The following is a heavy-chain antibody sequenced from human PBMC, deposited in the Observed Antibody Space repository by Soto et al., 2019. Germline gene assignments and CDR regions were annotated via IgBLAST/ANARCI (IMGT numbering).Heavy chain of an antibody. V-gene: IGHV3-11*01. CDR3: ASKQLVLGDGFDI. CDR1: GFTLSDYP. D-gene: IGHD6-13*01. J-gene: IGHJ3*02. Sequence: GGSLRLSFAASGFTLSDYPMSWIRQAPGKVLECISYISSSGSTIYYADFVKGRFTISGDNAKNSLYLQMNSLRAEDTAVYYCASKQLVLGDGFDIWVQVTMVTVSS. CDR2: ISSSGSTI.